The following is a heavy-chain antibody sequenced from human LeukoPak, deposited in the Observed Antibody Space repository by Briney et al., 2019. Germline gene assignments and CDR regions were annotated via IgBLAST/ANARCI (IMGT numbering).Heavy chain of an antibody. CDR2: ISAYNGNT. CDR1: GGTFSSYA. Sequence: GASVKVSCKASGGTFSSYAISWVRQAPGQGLEWMGWISAYNGNTNYAQKLQGRVTMTTDTSTSTAYMELRSLRSDDTAVYYCAREGVGATLLELDYWGQGTLVTVSS. CDR3: AREGVGATLLELDY. D-gene: IGHD1-26*01. J-gene: IGHJ4*02. V-gene: IGHV1-18*01.